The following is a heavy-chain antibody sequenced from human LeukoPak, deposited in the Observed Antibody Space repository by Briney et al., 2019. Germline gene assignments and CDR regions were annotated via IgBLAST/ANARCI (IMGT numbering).Heavy chain of an antibody. CDR2: VYSSGRS. J-gene: IGHJ4*02. Sequence: SETLSLTCNVSGASISFYWNWIRQTPGEGLQWIGYVYSSGRSDSNPSLKSRVTISLDASRSQFSLRLTSVTAADTGVYYCARRGDSAPYFDSWGPGTLVTVSS. V-gene: IGHV4-4*09. CDR1: GASISFY. CDR3: ARRGDSAPYFDS. D-gene: IGHD2-21*02.